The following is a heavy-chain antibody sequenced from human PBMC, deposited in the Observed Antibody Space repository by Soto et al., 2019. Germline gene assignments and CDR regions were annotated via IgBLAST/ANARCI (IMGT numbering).Heavy chain of an antibody. V-gene: IGHV3-43*01. CDR2: ISWDGGST. Sequence: GGSLRLSCAASGFTFDDYTMHWVRQAPGKGLEWVSLISWDGGSTYYADSVKGRFTISRDNSKNSLYLQMNSLRTEDTALYYCAKVLHSKHSPFSPMDVWGQGTTVTVSS. CDR3: AKVLHSKHSPFSPMDV. CDR1: GFTFDDYT. J-gene: IGHJ6*02. D-gene: IGHD4-4*01.